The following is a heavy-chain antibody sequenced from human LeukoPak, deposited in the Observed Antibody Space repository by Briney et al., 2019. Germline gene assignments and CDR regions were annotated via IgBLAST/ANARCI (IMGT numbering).Heavy chain of an antibody. J-gene: IGHJ5*02. CDR1: RFNFGGFA. CDR2: ILASGTT. CDR3: AKDLNFGDGRWEFDP. D-gene: IGHD3-10*01. Sequence: GGSLRLSCAASRFNFGGFAMAWVRQTPGRGLEWVSGILASGTTYYADSVKGRFTIPRDNSNNILFLQMNSLRVDDTAVYFCAKDLNFGDGRWEFDPWGPGTLVTV. V-gene: IGHV3-23*01.